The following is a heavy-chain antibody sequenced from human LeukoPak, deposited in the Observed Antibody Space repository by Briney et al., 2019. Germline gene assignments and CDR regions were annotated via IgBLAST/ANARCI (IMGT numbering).Heavy chain of an antibody. CDR1: GLILSSYG. Sequence: GTSLRLSCAASGLILSSYGIHWVRQAPGKGLEWVAVIWYDGTNIYYGDSVKGRFSISRDNSKNTVYLQMDSLRAEDTTVYYCARDAGGAFGNYVNYFDYWGQGTLVTVSS. J-gene: IGHJ4*02. V-gene: IGHV3-33*01. CDR3: ARDAGGAFGNYVNYFDY. D-gene: IGHD4-11*01. CDR2: IWYDGTNI.